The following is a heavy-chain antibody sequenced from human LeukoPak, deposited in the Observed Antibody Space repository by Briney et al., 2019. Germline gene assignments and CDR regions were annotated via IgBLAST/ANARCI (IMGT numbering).Heavy chain of an antibody. CDR3: ALNSGYGSVIYYHVPIDY. J-gene: IGHJ4*02. CDR2: LTGSGDST. CDR1: GFTFRNYA. D-gene: IGHD3-10*01. V-gene: IGHV3-23*01. Sequence: GGSLRLSCAASGFTFRNYAMTWVRQAPGRGLEWVSALTGSGDSTFYADSVRGRFTISRDNSKSTLYLQMDSLRAEDTAVYYCALNSGYGSVIYYHVPIDYWGLGTLVTVSS.